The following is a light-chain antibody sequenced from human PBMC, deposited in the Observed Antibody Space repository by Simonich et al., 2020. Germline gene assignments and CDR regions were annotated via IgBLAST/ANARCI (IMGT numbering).Light chain of an antibody. J-gene: IGLJ3*02. CDR2: DVS. V-gene: IGLV2-14*01. CDR1: SSDVGGYNY. Sequence: QSALTQPASVSGSPGPSITISCTATSSDVGGYNYVSWYQQHPGKAPKIRIYDVSKRPSGVSNRFSGSKSGNTASLTISGLQAEDEADYYCSSYTSSSTWVFGGGTKLTVL. CDR3: SSYTSSSTWV.